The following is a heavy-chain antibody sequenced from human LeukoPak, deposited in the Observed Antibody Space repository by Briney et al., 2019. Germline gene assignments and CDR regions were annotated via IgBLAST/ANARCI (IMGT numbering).Heavy chain of an antibody. V-gene: IGHV1-46*01. J-gene: IGHJ3*02. CDR2: INPSGGST. CDR3: ATNTLYSSSWSLAFDI. CDR1: GYTFTSYY. D-gene: IGHD6-13*01. Sequence: VASVKVSCKASGYTFTSYYMHWVRQAPGQGLEWMGIINPSGGSTSYAQKFQGRVTMTRDTSTSTVYMELSSLRSEDTAVYYCATNTLYSSSWSLAFDIWGQGTMVTVSS.